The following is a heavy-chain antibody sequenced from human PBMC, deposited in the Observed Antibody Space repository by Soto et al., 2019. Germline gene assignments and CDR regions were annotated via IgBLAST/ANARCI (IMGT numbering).Heavy chain of an antibody. CDR1: GYTFTSYG. V-gene: IGHV1-18*01. D-gene: IGHD3-10*01. CDR3: ASDDGSGSYYNVLRGNWFDP. CDR2: ISAYNGNT. Sequence: ASVKVSCKASGYTFTSYGISWVRQAPGQGLEWMGWISAYNGNTNYAQKLQGRVTMTTDTSTSTAYMELRSLRSDDTAVYYCASDDGSGSYYNVLRGNWFDPWGQGTLVTVSS. J-gene: IGHJ5*02.